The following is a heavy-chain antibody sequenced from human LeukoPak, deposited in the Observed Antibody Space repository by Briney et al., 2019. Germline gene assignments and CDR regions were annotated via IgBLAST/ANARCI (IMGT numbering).Heavy chain of an antibody. CDR1: GYTFTSYW. CDR3: ARLAAYSSGWYNYYYYYMDV. CDR2: IYPGDSDT. J-gene: IGHJ6*03. D-gene: IGHD6-19*01. V-gene: IGHV5-51*01. Sequence: KVSCKASGYTFTSYWIGWVRQMPGKGLEWMGIIYPGDSDTRYSPSFQGQVTISADKSISTAYLQWSSLKASDTAMYYCARLAAYSSGWYNYYYYYMDVWGKGTTVTISS.